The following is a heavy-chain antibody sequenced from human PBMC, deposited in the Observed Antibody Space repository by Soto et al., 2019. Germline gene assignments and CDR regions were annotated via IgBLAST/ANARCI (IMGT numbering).Heavy chain of an antibody. V-gene: IGHV3-48*03. CDR2: IGTSGKTI. D-gene: IGHD5-18*01. J-gene: IGHJ6*02. CDR3: ARGQSRYSYGYVNMDV. CDR1: GFTFSSYE. Sequence: PGGSLRLSCAVSGFTFSSYEMNWVRQAPGKGLEWVSYIGTSGKTIYYADSVRGRFTISRDNAKNSLYLQMNSLRAEDTAVYYCARGQSRYSYGYVNMDVWGQGTTVTVSS.